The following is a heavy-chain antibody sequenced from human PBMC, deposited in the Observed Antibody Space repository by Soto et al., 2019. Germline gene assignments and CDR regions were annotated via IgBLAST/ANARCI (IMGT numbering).Heavy chain of an antibody. CDR2: IKSNTDGGTT. Sequence: GGSLRLSCAASGFTFSNAWMNWVRQAPGKGLEWVGRIKSNTDGGTTDYAAPVKGRFTISRDDSENTLYLQMNSLRAEDTAVYYCARDFRRRGGSYYYYYGMDVWGQGTTVTVSS. CDR1: GFTFSNAW. CDR3: ARDFRRRGGSYYYYYGMDV. D-gene: IGHD1-26*01. J-gene: IGHJ6*02. V-gene: IGHV3-15*07.